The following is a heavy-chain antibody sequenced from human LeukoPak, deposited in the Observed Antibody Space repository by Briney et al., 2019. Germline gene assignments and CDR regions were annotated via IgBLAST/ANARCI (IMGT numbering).Heavy chain of an antibody. CDR2: VYHSGST. CDR3: ARDYWVATGKYYFDY. V-gene: IGHV4-4*02. Sequence: PSGTLSLTCAISGVSISSSNWWSWVRQPPGKGLEWIGEVYHSGSTNYNPSLKSRVTISVDKSKNQFSLKLTSVTAADTAVYYCARDYWVATGKYYFDYWGQGTLVTVSS. D-gene: IGHD5-12*01. CDR1: GVSISSSNW. J-gene: IGHJ4*02.